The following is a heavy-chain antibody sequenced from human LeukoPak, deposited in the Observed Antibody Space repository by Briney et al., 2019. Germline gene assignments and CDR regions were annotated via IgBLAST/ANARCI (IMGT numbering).Heavy chain of an antibody. J-gene: IGHJ4*02. Sequence: HSGRSLRLSRAASGFSFSVCAMHWVRQAPGKGLEWVATISYDGNNKHYTDSVEGRFTISRDNSKNTLYLQMNTLRVEDTAMYYCVRGVTIYDSSGYFDYWGQGTLVTVSS. CDR3: VRGVTIYDSSGYFDY. CDR1: GFSFSVCA. CDR2: ISYDGNNK. V-gene: IGHV3-30-3*01. D-gene: IGHD3-22*01.